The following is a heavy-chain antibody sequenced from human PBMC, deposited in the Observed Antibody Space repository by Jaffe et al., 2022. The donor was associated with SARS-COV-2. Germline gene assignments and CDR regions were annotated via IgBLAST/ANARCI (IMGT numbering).Heavy chain of an antibody. CDR3: ARWFADAGTSGWHWYFDL. CDR1: GFTFGEYY. V-gene: IGHV3-11*06. Sequence: QVQLVESGGGLVKPGGSLRLSCAASGFTFGEYYMAWIRQAPGKGLECISYISSGHSYTNHADSVKGRFTISRDNAKNSLFLQMNSLRVEDTAVYYCARWFADAGTSGWHWYFDLWGRGTLVAVSS. D-gene: IGHD6-19*01. J-gene: IGHJ2*01. CDR2: ISSGHSYT.